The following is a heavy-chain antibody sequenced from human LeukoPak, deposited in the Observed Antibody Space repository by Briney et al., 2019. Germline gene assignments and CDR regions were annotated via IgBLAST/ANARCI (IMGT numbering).Heavy chain of an antibody. CDR2: IYYSGST. J-gene: IGHJ5*02. CDR3: ARDLLDYYDSSGPLNWFDP. Sequence: PSETLSLTCTVSGGSISSSSYYWGWIRQPPGKGLEWIGSIYYSGSTYYNPSLKSRVTISVDTSKNQFSLKLSSVTAADTAVYYCARDLLDYYDSSGPLNWFDPWGQGTLVTVSS. D-gene: IGHD3-22*01. V-gene: IGHV4-39*02. CDR1: GGSISSSSYY.